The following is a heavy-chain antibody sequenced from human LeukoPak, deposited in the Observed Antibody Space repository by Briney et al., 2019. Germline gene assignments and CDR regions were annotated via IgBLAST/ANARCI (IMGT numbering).Heavy chain of an antibody. V-gene: IGHV3-23*01. CDR3: AKDRTEYSGSYPFDY. Sequence: GGSLRLSCAASGFTFSSYAMSWVRQAPGKGLEWVSATSGSGGTTNYADSVKGRFTISRDNSKNTLYLQMNSLRAEDTAVYYCAKDRTEYSGSYPFDYWGQGTLATVSS. D-gene: IGHD1-26*01. CDR1: GFTFSSYA. J-gene: IGHJ4*02. CDR2: TSGSGGTT.